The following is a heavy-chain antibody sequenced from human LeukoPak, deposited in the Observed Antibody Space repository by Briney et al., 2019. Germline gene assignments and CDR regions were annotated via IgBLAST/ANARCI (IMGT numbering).Heavy chain of an antibody. Sequence: GGSLRLSCAASGFTFSSYGMHWVRQAPGKGLEWVAFIRYDGSNKYYADSVKGRFTISRDNSKNTLYLQLNSLRAEDTAIYYCAHHGGGTIRIAAFDIWGQGTMVTVSS. J-gene: IGHJ3*02. CDR2: IRYDGSNK. CDR1: GFTFSSYG. CDR3: AHHGGGTIRIAAFDI. D-gene: IGHD3-3*01. V-gene: IGHV3-30*02.